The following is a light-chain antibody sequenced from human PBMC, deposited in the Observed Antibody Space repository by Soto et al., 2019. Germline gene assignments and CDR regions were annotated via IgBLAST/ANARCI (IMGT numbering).Light chain of an antibody. CDR1: QTVLTY. CDR3: QQSYSPPVT. CDR2: TAS. J-gene: IGKJ2*01. Sequence: DIQLSQSPPSLSASVGDRVAITCRTSQTVLTYLNWYQHKPGTAPKLLIYTASVLQSGVPSRFSGSGSGTDFTLTISSLQPEDFAIYYCQQSYSPPVTFGQGTKLEV. V-gene: IGKV1-39*01.